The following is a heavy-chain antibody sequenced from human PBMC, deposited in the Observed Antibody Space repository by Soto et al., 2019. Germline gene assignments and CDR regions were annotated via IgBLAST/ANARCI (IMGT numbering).Heavy chain of an antibody. CDR2: INWNSGSI. Sequence: EVQLVESGGGLVQPGRSLRVSCAASGFTFDDYAMQWVRQVPGKGLEWVSGINWNSGSIGYGDSVKGRFAISRDNAKNSLHLQMNSLSAEDTAFYYCVKDESINWYSGHFRHWGQGTLVTVSS. D-gene: IGHD1-26*01. CDR3: VKDESINWYSGHFRH. CDR1: GFTFDDYA. J-gene: IGHJ1*01. V-gene: IGHV3-9*01.